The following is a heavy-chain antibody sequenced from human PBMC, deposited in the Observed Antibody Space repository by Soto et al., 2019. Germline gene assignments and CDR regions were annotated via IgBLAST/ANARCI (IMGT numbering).Heavy chain of an antibody. CDR2: IIPIFGTA. D-gene: IGHD5-12*01. J-gene: IGHJ6*02. V-gene: IGHV1-69*13. CDR3: AREDGYNTDYYYGMDV. Sequence: GASVKVSCKASGGTFSSYAISWVRQAPGQGLEWMGGIIPIFGTANYAQKFQGRVTITADESTSTAYMELSSLRSEDTAVYYCAREDGYNTDYYYGMDVWGQGTTVTVSS. CDR1: GGTFSSYA.